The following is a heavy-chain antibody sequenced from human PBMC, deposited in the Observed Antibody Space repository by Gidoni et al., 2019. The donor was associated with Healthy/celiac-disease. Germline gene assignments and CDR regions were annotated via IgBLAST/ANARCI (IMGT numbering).Heavy chain of an antibody. CDR2: IIPIFGTA. D-gene: IGHD6-6*01. CDR3: ARLNTLAARPLELNYFDY. CDR1: GGTFSSYA. J-gene: IGHJ4*02. V-gene: IGHV1-69*01. Sequence: QVQLVQSGAEVKKPGSSVKVSCKASGGTFSSYAIRWGRQAPGQGLEWMGGIIPIFGTANYAQKFQGRVTITADESTSTAYMELSSLRSEDTAVYYCARLNTLAARPLELNYFDYWGQGTLVTVSS.